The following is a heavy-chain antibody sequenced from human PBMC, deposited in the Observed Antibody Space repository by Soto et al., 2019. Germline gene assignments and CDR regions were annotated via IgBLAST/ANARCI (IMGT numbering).Heavy chain of an antibody. J-gene: IGHJ6*02. CDR3: ARGRYGMDV. CDR1: GFTFSNYA. V-gene: IGHV3-30-3*01. CDR2: ISYDGSDK. Sequence: QEQLVQSGGGMVQPGRSLRLSCAASGFTFSNYAMHWVRQAPGKGLEWVALISYDGSDKYYTDSVKGRVTLSRDNSKNTLFLLMNSLRTEDTAVYYCARGRYGMDVWGQGTTVTVSS.